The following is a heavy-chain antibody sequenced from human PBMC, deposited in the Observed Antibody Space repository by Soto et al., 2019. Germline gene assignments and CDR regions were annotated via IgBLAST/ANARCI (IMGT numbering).Heavy chain of an antibody. D-gene: IGHD1-20*01. V-gene: IGHV3-7*01. CDR2: IKQDGSEK. Sequence: GGSLRLSCAASGFTFSSYWMSWVRQAPGKGLEWVANIKQDGSEKYYVDSVKGRFTISRDNAKNSLYLQMNSLRAEDTAVYYCARGHGIRRASPYYYYYMDVWGKGTTVTVSS. CDR1: GFTFSSYW. CDR3: ARGHGIRRASPYYYYYMDV. J-gene: IGHJ6*03.